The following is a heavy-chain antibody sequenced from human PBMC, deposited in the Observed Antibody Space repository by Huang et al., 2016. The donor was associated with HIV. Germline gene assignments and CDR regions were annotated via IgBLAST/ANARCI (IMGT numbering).Heavy chain of an antibody. CDR2: MNPNSGNT. V-gene: IGHV1-8*01. Sequence: QVQLVQSGAEVKKPGASVKVSCKASGYTFSNYDINWVRQAPGQGLEWMGCMNPNSGNTGYARKFQGRVTRTRSTSISTAYMELSRLRFEDTAVYYCATLPPVNYGRSGGRVRDYWGQGSLVTVSS. D-gene: IGHD2-15*01. CDR3: ATLPPVNYGRSGGRVRDY. CDR1: GYTFSNYD. J-gene: IGHJ4*02.